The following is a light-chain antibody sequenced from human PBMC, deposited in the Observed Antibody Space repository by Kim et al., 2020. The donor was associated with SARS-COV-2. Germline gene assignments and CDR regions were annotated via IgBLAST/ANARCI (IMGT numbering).Light chain of an antibody. CDR1: QIVDTY. CDR2: QAS. V-gene: IGKV1-5*03. CDR3: QHYIRFPYT. Sequence: DIQMTQSPSTLSASVGDRVTITCRASQIVDTYLAWYQQKPGKAPNLLIYQASNLQIGVPSRFSGSGSGAEFTLTISSLQPDDFATYYCQHYIRFPYTFGQGTKLGI. J-gene: IGKJ2*01.